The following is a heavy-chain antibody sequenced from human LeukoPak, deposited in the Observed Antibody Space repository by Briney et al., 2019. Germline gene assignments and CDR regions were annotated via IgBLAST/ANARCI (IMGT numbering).Heavy chain of an antibody. CDR3: ARDGGHDFWSGYYTSFFDY. CDR2: IYYSGST. J-gene: IGHJ4*02. D-gene: IGHD3-3*01. CDR1: GGSISSYY. V-gene: IGHV4-59*12. Sequence: SETLSLTCTVSGGSISSYYWSWIRQPPGTGLEWIGYIYYSGSTNYNPSLKSRVTISVDTSKNQFSLKLSSVTAADTAVYYCARDGGHDFWSGYYTSFFDYWGQGTLVTVSS.